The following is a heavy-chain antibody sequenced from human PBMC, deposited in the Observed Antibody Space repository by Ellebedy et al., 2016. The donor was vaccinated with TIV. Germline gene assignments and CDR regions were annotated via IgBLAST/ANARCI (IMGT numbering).Heavy chain of an antibody. D-gene: IGHD4-11*01. CDR3: AALSFFYSDSIFDY. CDR1: GFTFTSSA. Sequence: AASVKVSCKASGFTFTSSAMQWVRQARGQRLEWIGWIVVGSGNTNYAQKFQERVTITRDMSTSTAYMELSSLRSEDTAVYYCAALSFFYSDSIFDYWGQGTLVTVSS. V-gene: IGHV1-58*02. J-gene: IGHJ4*02. CDR2: IVVGSGNT.